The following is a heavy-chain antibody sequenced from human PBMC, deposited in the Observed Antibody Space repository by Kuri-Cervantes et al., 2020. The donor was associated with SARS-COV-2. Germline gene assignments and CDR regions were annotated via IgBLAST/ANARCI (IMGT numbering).Heavy chain of an antibody. Sequence: GESLKISCAVSGFTFSNYAVHWVRQAPGKGLEWVSVIYSGGGTYYADSVKGRFTISRDNSKNTLYFQMNSLRAEDTAVYYCAGSRRDAYTFDFWGQGTLVTVSS. CDR3: AGSRRDAYTFDF. J-gene: IGHJ4*02. D-gene: IGHD5-24*01. V-gene: IGHV3-53*01. CDR1: GFTFSNYA. CDR2: IYSGGGT.